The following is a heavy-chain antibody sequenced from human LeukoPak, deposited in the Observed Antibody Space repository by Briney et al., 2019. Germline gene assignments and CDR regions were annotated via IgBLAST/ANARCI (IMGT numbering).Heavy chain of an antibody. V-gene: IGHV3-21*01. CDR3: ARTYYDILTGYNPYFDY. CDR1: GFTFNTYT. CDR2: ITASSTAI. D-gene: IGHD3-9*01. J-gene: IGHJ4*02. Sequence: SGGSLRLSCAASGFTFNTYTMNWVRQAPGRGLEWVSSITASSTAIYSADSVKGRFTISRDNAKNFLYLQMNSLRAEDTAVYCCARTYYDILTGYNPYFDYWGQGILVTVSS.